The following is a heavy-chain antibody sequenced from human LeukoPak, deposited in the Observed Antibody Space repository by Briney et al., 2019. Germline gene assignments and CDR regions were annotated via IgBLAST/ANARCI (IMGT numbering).Heavy chain of an antibody. J-gene: IGHJ1*01. CDR1: GGSISSGDYY. CDR3: ARSVPAAHSERVYFQH. CDR2: IYYSGST. Sequence: SQTLSLTCTVSGGSISSGDYYWSWIRQPPGKGLEWIGYIYYSGSTYYNPSLKSRVTISVDTSKNQFSLKLSSVTAADTAVYYCARSVPAAHSERVYFQHWGQGTLVTVSS. D-gene: IGHD2-2*01. V-gene: IGHV4-30-4*08.